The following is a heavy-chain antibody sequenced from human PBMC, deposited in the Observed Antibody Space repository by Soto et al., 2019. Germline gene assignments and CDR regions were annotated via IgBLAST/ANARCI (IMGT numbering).Heavy chain of an antibody. V-gene: IGHV3-30-3*01. D-gene: IGHD1-26*01. CDR2: ISYDGSNK. CDR3: AKGEPLSELFDN. CDR1: GFTFSSYA. J-gene: IGHJ4*02. Sequence: GGSLRLSCAASGFTFSSYAMHWVRQAPGKGLEWVAVISYDGSNKYYADSVKGRLTIYRDNSKNTLYLQMKRLRAEDTAVYYCAKGEPLSELFDNWGQG.